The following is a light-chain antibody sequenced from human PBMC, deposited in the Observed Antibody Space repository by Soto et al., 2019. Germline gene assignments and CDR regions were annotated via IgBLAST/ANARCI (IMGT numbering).Light chain of an antibody. CDR1: QRVCSS. CDR2: DAS. V-gene: IGKV3-11*01. Sequence: EIRYADFPGTLFFSPREKATLSCRASQRVCSSLAWDPQKPGQAPRLLISDASTRATCIPARFSGSGSRTDCSLTLTSLDRQDFADHFSQQRSKWPPPPFAGGTK. J-gene: IGKJ4*01. CDR3: QQRSKWPPPP.